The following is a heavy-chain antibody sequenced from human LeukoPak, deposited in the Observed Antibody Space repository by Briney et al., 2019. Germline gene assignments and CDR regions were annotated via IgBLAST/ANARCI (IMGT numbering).Heavy chain of an antibody. J-gene: IGHJ5*02. CDR1: GYTFTSYY. D-gene: IGHD6-6*01. Sequence: GASVKVSCKASGYTFTSYYMHWVRQAPGQGLEWMGIINPSGGSTSYAQKFQGRVTMTRDTSTSTVYMELSSLRSEDTAVYYCARAYSSSSGQTYNWFDPWGQGTLVTVSS. CDR3: ARAYSSSSGQTYNWFDP. CDR2: INPSGGST. V-gene: IGHV1-46*01.